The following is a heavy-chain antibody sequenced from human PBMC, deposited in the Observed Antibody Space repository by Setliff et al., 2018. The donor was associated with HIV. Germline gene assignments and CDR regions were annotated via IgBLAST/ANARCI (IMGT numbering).Heavy chain of an antibody. V-gene: IGHV3-53*01. CDR2: MHSDGST. J-gene: IGHJ5*02. D-gene: IGHD3-16*01. Sequence: PGGSLRLSCAASGFSVNSNYLTWVRQAPGKGLEWISLMHSDGSTFYADSVKGRFTISRDNFINILYLHMNSLIAEDTAVYYCAKGVKYLGPWGQGTLVTVSS. CDR1: GFSVNSNY. CDR3: AKGVKYLGP.